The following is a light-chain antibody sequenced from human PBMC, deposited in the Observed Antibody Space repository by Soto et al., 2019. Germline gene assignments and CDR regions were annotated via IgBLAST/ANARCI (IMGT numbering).Light chain of an antibody. J-gene: IGLJ2*01. Sequence: QLVLTQPPSASGTPGQRVTIYCSGSSSNIGSNYVYWYQQFPGSAPKLLIYRNDQRPSGVPDRFSGSKSGTSASLAISGPRSEDEADYYCAAWDDSLSAVVFGGGTKLTVL. CDR1: SSNIGSNY. CDR3: AAWDDSLSAVV. V-gene: IGLV1-47*01. CDR2: RND.